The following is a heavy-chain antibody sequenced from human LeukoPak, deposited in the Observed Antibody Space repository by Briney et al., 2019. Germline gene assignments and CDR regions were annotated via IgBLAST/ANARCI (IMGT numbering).Heavy chain of an antibody. V-gene: IGHV3-74*01. CDR3: ARGYFHGSIDY. J-gene: IGHJ4*02. D-gene: IGHD5-18*01. CDR1: GFTFSTYW. CDR2: IESDGAST. Sequence: PGGSLRLSCAASGFTFSTYWLHWVRQAPGKGLVWVSRIESDGASTTYADSVKGRFTISRDSAKNTLYLQMNSLRAEDTAVYYCARGYFHGSIDYWGQGTLVTVSS.